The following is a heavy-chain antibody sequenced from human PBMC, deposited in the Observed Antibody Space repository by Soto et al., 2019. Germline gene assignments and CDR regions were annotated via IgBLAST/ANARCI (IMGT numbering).Heavy chain of an antibody. Sequence: SETLSLTCTISGGSPNYDDWTWIRQPPVKGLEWIGNIDNSGSTTYNPSLKSRVRISVDTNNNQYSVKLRSVTAAAAAVYYCARDDRDDYIGNFSYWGQGTLVTVS. CDR1: GGSPNYDD. CDR2: IDNSGST. V-gene: IGHV4-59*12. J-gene: IGHJ4*02. D-gene: IGHD4-4*01. CDR3: ARDDRDDYIGNFSY.